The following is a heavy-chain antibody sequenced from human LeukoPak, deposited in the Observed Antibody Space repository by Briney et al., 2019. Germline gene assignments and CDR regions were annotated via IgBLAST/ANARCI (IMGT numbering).Heavy chain of an antibody. J-gene: IGHJ3*02. Sequence: PGRSLRLSCAASGFTFDDYAMHWVRQAPGKGLEWVSGISWNSGSIGYADSVKGRFTISRDNAKNSLYLQMNSLRAEDMALYYCAKALSSAIRYDAFDIWGQGTMVTVSS. D-gene: IGHD2-2*01. CDR1: GFTFDDYA. CDR3: AKALSSAIRYDAFDI. CDR2: ISWNSGSI. V-gene: IGHV3-9*03.